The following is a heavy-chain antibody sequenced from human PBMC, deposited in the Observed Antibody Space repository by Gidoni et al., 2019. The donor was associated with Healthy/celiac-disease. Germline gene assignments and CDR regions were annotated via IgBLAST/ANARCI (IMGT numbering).Heavy chain of an antibody. V-gene: IGHV1-69*01. J-gene: IGHJ5*02. Sequence: QVQLVQSGAEVKKPGSSVKVSCKASGGTFSSYAISWVRHAPGQGLEWMGGIIPIFGTANYAKKFQGRVTITADESTSTAYMELSSLRSEEAAVYYCASRVGVTTYNWFDPWGQGTLVTVSS. D-gene: IGHD1-26*01. CDR3: ASRVGVTTYNWFDP. CDR2: IIPIFGTA. CDR1: GGTFSSYA.